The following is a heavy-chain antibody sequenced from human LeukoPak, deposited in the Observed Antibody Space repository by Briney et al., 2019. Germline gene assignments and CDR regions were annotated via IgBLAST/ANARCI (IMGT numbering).Heavy chain of an antibody. CDR2: ISGSGGST. J-gene: IGHJ3*02. V-gene: IGHV3-23*01. D-gene: IGHD1-7*01. Sequence: PGGSLRLSCAASGLTVSSNSMSWVRQAPGKGLEWVSAISGSGGSTYYADSVKGRFTISRDNSKNTLYLQMNSLRAEDTAVYYCAKYKLELRDFDIWGQGTMVTVSS. CDR3: AKYKLELRDFDI. CDR1: GLTVSSNS.